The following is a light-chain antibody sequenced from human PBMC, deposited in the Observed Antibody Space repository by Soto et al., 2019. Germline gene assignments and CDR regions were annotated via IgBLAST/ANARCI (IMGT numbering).Light chain of an antibody. CDR2: EVR. V-gene: IGLV2-14*03. CDR3: GSYASATLI. CDR1: SSDIGAYDY. Sequence: QSALTQPASVSGSPGQSITISCTGTSSDIGAYDYVSWFQQYSGKAPTLIIYEVRFWPSGVSSRFSGSKSGNTASLTISGLQTEDEADYYCGSYASATLIFGGGTKLTVL. J-gene: IGLJ2*01.